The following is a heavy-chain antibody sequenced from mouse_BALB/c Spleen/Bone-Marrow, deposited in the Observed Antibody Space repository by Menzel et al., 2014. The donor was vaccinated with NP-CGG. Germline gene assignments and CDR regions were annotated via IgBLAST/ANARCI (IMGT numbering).Heavy chain of an antibody. D-gene: IGHD2-4*01. Sequence: EVNLVESGGGLVQPGGSRKLSCAASGFTFSSFGMHWVRQAPEKGLEWVAYISSGSSTIYYADTVKGRFTISRDNPKNTLFLQMTSLRSEDTAMYYCASDYDYFDYWGQGTTLTVSS. CDR3: ASDYDYFDY. CDR2: ISSGSSTI. J-gene: IGHJ2*01. V-gene: IGHV5-17*02. CDR1: GFTFSSFG.